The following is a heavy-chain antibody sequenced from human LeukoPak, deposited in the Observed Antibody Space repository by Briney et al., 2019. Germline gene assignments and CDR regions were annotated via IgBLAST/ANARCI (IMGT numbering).Heavy chain of an antibody. J-gene: IGHJ3*02. CDR2: INSDGSST. D-gene: IGHD3-16*02. CDR1: GFTFSSYW. CDR3: ARGGYDYVWGSYPLPDAFDI. V-gene: IGHV3-74*01. Sequence: PGGSLRLSCAASGFTFSSYWMHWVRQAPGKGLVWVSRINSDGSSTSYADSVKGRFTISRDNAKNTLYLQMNSLRAEDTAVYYCARGGYDYVWGSYPLPDAFDIWGQGTMATVSS.